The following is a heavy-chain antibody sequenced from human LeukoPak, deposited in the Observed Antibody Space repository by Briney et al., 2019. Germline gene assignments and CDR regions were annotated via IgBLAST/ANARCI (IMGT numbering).Heavy chain of an antibody. V-gene: IGHV1-3*01. CDR3: ARALTSSRSSWYSGWKAYMDV. CDR1: GYTFTSYA. J-gene: IGHJ6*03. Sequence: SVKVSCKSSGYTFTSYAMHWVRQARGQRLEWMGWINAGNGNTKYSQKFQGRVTITMDTSASTAYMELSSLRAEDTAVYYCARALTSSRSSWYSGWKAYMDVWGKGTTVTVSS. D-gene: IGHD6-13*01. CDR2: INAGNGNT.